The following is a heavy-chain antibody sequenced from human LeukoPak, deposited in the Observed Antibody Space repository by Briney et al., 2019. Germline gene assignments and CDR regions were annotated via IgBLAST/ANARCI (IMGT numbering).Heavy chain of an antibody. CDR2: INPNSGGT. J-gene: IGHJ6*02. Sequence: ASVKVSCKASGYTFTGYYMHWVRQAPGQGLEWMGRINPNSGGTNYAQKFQGRVTMTRDTSISTAYMELSRLRSDDTAVYYCAAPPDFSYMAVLPEHYYYGMDVWGQGTTVTVS. CDR3: AAPPDFSYMAVLPEHYYYGMDV. D-gene: IGHD3-3*01. CDR1: GYTFTGYY. V-gene: IGHV1-2*06.